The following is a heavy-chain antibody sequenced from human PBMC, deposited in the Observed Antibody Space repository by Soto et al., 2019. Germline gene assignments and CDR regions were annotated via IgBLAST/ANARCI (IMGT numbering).Heavy chain of an antibody. V-gene: IGHV3-23*01. CDR1: GFTFSSYA. CDR2: ISGSGGST. J-gene: IGHJ3*02. D-gene: IGHD2-15*01. Sequence: PGGSLRLSCAASGFTFSSYAMSWVRQAPGKGLEWVSAISGSGGSTYYADSVKGRFTISRDNSKNTLYLQMNSLRAEDTAVYYCAKDFPHQGRGRVLYAFDIWGQGTMVTVSS. CDR3: AKDFPHQGRGRVLYAFDI.